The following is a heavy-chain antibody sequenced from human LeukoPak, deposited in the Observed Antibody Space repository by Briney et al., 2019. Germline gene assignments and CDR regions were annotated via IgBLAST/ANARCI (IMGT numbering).Heavy chain of an antibody. CDR3: ATLETTFYYFDY. CDR1: GFTVSSYY. V-gene: IGHV3-23*01. CDR2: ISGSGGST. J-gene: IGHJ4*02. Sequence: GGSLRLSCAASGFTVSSYYMTWVRQAPGKGLEWVSAISGSGGSTYYADSVKGRFTIFRDNSKNTLYLQMNSLRAEDTAVYYCATLETTFYYFDYWGQGTLVTVSS. D-gene: IGHD4-11*01.